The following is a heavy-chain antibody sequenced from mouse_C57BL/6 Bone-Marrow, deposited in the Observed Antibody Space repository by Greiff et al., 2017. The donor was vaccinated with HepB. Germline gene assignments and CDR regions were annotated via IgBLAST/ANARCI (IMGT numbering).Heavy chain of an antibody. J-gene: IGHJ2*01. D-gene: IGHD2-4*01. CDR1: GYSITSGYY. V-gene: IGHV3-6*01. CDR3: ARDGGYYDYDVDY. Sequence: ESGPGLVKPSQSLSLTCSVTGYSITSGYYWNWIRQFPGNKLEWMGYISYDGSNNYNPSLKNRISITRDTSKNQFFLKLNSVTTEDTATYYCARDGGYYDYDVDYWGQGTTLTVSS. CDR2: ISYDGSN.